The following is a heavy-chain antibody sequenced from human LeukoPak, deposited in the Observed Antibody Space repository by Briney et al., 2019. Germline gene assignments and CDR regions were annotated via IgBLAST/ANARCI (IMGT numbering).Heavy chain of an antibody. CDR2: ISDDGSNK. D-gene: IGHD1-26*01. Sequence: GGSLRLSCAASGFTFSAYSMNWVRQGPGRGLEWVAIISDDGSNKKYADSVTGRFTISRDNSKNTLYLQMNSLRPEDTAVYFCAKASNGGSYYGVIIDYWGQGALVTVSS. J-gene: IGHJ4*02. V-gene: IGHV3-30*18. CDR3: AKASNGGSYYGVIIDY. CDR1: GFTFSAYS.